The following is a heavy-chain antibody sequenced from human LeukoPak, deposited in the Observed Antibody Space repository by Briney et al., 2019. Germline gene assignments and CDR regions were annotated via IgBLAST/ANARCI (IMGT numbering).Heavy chain of an antibody. CDR1: GGTFSSYA. Sequence: ASVKGSCKASGGTFSSYAISWERQAPGQGLEWMGGIMPIFGTANYAQKFQGRVTITTDESTSTAYMELSSLRSEDTAVYYCASQLYYYDSSGYYAYDAFDIWGQGTMVTVSS. CDR3: ASQLYYYDSSGYYAYDAFDI. D-gene: IGHD3-22*01. J-gene: IGHJ3*02. V-gene: IGHV1-69*05. CDR2: IMPIFGTA.